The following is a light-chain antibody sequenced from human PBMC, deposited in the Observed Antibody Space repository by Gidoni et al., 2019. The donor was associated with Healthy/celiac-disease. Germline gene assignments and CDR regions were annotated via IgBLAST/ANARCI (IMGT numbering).Light chain of an antibody. J-gene: IGKJ5*01. CDR3: QQYGSSPPIT. CDR2: GAS. Sequence: IVLTQSPGTLSLPPGESATLSCRASQRVSSSYLARYQQKPVQAPRILIYGASIRATCIPDRFSGSGSGTDFTLTISRLEPEDFAVYYCQQYGSSPPITFXQXTRLEIK. V-gene: IGKV3-20*01. CDR1: QRVSSSY.